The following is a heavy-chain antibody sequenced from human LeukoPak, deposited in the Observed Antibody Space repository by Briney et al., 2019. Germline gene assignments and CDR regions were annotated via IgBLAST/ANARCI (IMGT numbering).Heavy chain of an antibody. V-gene: IGHV3-7*01. CDR3: ARSNGWVFNY. CDR2: INGDGSEK. CDR1: GFTFSNTW. Sequence: GGSLRLSCAASGFTFSNTWMTWVPEAPRKGLEWVANINGDGSEKHYVDSVKGRFTISRDNAKNSLYLQMNSLRAEDTAVYYCARSNGWVFNYWGQGTLVTVFS. J-gene: IGHJ4*02. D-gene: IGHD6-19*01.